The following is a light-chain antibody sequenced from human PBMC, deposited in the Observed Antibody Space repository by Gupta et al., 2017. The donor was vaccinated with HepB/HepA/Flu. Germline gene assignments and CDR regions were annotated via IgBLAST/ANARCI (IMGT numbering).Light chain of an antibody. V-gene: IGKV2-28*01. J-gene: IGKJ4*01. Sequence: IVMTQSPLSLPVTPGEPASISCSSSQSLLHSNGYNYLDWYLQKPGQSPQLLIYLGSNRASGVPDRFSGSGSGTDFTLKISRVEAEDVGVYYCMQALQTPLTFGGGTKVEIK. CDR2: LGS. CDR1: QSLLHSNGYNY. CDR3: MQALQTPLT.